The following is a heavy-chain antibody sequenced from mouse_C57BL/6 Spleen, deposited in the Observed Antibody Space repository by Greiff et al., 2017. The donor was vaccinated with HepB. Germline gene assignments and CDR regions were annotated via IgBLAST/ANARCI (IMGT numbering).Heavy chain of an antibody. D-gene: IGHD2-13*01. CDR1: GFTFSSYA. CDR3: ARDRDYGYAMDY. J-gene: IGHJ4*01. Sequence: EVQGVESGGGLVKPGGSLKLSCAASGFTFSSYAMSWVRQTPEKRLEWVATISDGGSYTYYPDNVKGRFTISRDNAKNNLYLQMSHLKSEDTAIYYCARDRDYGYAMDYWGQGTSFTVSS. V-gene: IGHV5-4*01. CDR2: ISDGGSYT.